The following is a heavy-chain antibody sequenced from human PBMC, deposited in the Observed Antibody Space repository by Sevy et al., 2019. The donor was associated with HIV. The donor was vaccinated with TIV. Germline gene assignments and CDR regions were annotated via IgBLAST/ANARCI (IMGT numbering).Heavy chain of an antibody. CDR3: AKDMGSFGVVIEKYYYYGMDV. CDR1: GFTFDDYA. D-gene: IGHD3-3*01. V-gene: IGHV3-9*01. J-gene: IGHJ6*02. CDR2: ISWNSGSI. Sequence: GGSLRLSCVASGFTFDDYAMHWVRQAPGKGLEWVSGISWNSGSIGYADSVKGRFTISRDNAKNSLYLQMNSLIAEDTALYYCAKDMGSFGVVIEKYYYYGMDVWGQGTTVTVSS.